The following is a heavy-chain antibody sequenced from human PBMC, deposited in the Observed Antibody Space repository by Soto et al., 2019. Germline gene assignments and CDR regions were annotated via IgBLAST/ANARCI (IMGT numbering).Heavy chain of an antibody. D-gene: IGHD2-8*01. CDR2: IIPIVGKP. CDR3: ARAPDSLLYRSLVAY. Sequence: QVQLVQSGAEVKKPGSSVKVSCQASGDTFSSYGFHWVLRAPGQGREWMGGIIPIVGKPQYAQRFQGRVTITADESTGTASTELSTVRYEDTAVYHCARAPDSLLYRSLVAYWGQGTLVTVSS. CDR1: GDTFSSYG. J-gene: IGHJ4*02. V-gene: IGHV1-69*01.